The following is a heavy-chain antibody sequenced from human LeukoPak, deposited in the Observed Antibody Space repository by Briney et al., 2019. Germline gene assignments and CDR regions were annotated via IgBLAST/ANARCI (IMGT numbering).Heavy chain of an antibody. CDR2: IYTSGST. D-gene: IGHD3-3*01. CDR3: ARGPGANYDFWSGYSHYYYYMDV. V-gene: IGHV4-4*07. J-gene: IGHJ6*03. Sequence: SETLSLTCTVSGGSISSYYWSWIRQPAGKGLEWIGRIYTSGSTNYNPSLKSRVTMSVDTSKNQFSLKLSSVTAADTAVYYCARGPGANYDFWSGYSHYYYYMDVWGKGTTVTVSS. CDR1: GGSISSYY.